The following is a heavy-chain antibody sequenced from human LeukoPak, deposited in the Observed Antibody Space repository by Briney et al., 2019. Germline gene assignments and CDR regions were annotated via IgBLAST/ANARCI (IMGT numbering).Heavy chain of an antibody. CDR3: AKGSSPSHNWFNS. V-gene: IGHV3-30*02. CDR1: GCTFSDYG. CDR2: IRNDGSYE. D-gene: IGHD2-2*01. J-gene: IGHJ5*01. Sequence: GGSLRLSCAASGCTFSDYGMHWVRQAPGKGLEWVAFIRNDGSYEYYPDSVKGRFTTSRDNSRNALFLQMNSLRAEDTAVYYCAKGSSPSHNWFNSWGQGTLVTVSS.